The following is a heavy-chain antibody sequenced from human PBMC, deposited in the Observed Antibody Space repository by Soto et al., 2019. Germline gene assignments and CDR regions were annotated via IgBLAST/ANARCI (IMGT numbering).Heavy chain of an antibody. V-gene: IGHV3-9*01. CDR3: AKSTGGTANGMGV. CDR1: GFSFDDYA. Sequence: GGSLRLSCAASGFSFDDYAMHWGRQAPGKGLEWVSGISWNSGTIGYADSVKGRFTISRDNAKNSLYLQMNSLRAEDTALYYCAKSTGGTANGMGVWGQGTTVTVSS. J-gene: IGHJ6*02. D-gene: IGHD2-8*02. CDR2: ISWNSGTI.